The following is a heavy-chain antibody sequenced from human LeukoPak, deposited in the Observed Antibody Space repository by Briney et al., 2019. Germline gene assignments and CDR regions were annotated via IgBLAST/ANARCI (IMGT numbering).Heavy chain of an antibody. Sequence: SVKVSCKASGGTFSSYAISWVRQAPGQGLEWMGGIIPIFGTANYAQKFQGRVTITADESTSTAYMELSSLRSEDTAVYYCARDGGYCSSTSCYTDYYYYYMDVWGKGTTVTVSS. J-gene: IGHJ6*03. CDR2: IIPIFGTA. CDR1: GGTFSSYA. CDR3: ARDGGYCSSTSCYTDYYYYYMDV. D-gene: IGHD2-2*02. V-gene: IGHV1-69*13.